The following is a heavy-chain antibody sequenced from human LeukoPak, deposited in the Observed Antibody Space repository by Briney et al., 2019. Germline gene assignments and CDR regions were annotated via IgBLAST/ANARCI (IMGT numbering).Heavy chain of an antibody. CDR2: ISGSGGST. J-gene: IGHJ4*02. D-gene: IGHD2-2*01. Sequence: PGASLRLSCAASGFTFSSYAMSWVRQAPGKGLEWVSAISGSGGSTYYADSVKGRFTISRDNSKNTLYLQMNSLRAEDTAVYYCAKDMTVVVVPAAPWVPFDYWGRGTLVTVSS. CDR1: GFTFSSYA. V-gene: IGHV3-23*01. CDR3: AKDMTVVVVPAAPWVPFDY.